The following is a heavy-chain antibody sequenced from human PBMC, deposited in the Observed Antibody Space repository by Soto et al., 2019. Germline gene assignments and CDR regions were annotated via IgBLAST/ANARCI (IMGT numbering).Heavy chain of an antibody. V-gene: IGHV3-30-3*01. CDR3: ARPSEYYYDPDDAFDI. J-gene: IGHJ3*02. D-gene: IGHD3-22*01. CDR1: GFTFSSYA. CDR2: ISYDGSNK. Sequence: QVQLVESGGGVVQPGRSLRLSCAASGFTFSSYAMHWVRQAPGKGLEWVAVISYDGSNKYYADSVKGRFTISRDNSTNTLYLQMNSLRAEDTAVYYCARPSEYYYDPDDAFDIWGQGTMVTVSS.